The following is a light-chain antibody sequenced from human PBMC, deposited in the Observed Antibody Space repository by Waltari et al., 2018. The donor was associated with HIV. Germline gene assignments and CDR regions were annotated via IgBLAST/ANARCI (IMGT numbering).Light chain of an antibody. V-gene: IGKV1-39*01. CDR2: AAS. CDR1: QYINMY. CDR3: QQTFALPLT. Sequence: DIQITQSPSSLSASIGDRVTITCRTSQYINMYLNWYQQKPGKAPSLLIFAASTLHGVVPSRFSASGSGTTFSLAISSLHADDVATYYCQQTFALPLTFGAGTKVEI. J-gene: IGKJ4*01.